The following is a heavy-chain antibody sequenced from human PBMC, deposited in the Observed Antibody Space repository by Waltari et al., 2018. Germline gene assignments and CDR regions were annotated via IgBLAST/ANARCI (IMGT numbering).Heavy chain of an antibody. CDR3: ASGGWGFYLGY. V-gene: IGHV3-21*01. D-gene: IGHD3-16*01. Sequence: EVQLVESGGGLVKPGGTLSLSCATSGFSFSTYSMNWVRQAPGRRLECISSVSADSSYRHYAESVKSRFTVSRDNAKNSLSLQINSLRAEDTAVYYCASGGWGFYLGYWGQGALVTVSS. J-gene: IGHJ4*02. CDR2: VSADSSYR. CDR1: GFSFSTYS.